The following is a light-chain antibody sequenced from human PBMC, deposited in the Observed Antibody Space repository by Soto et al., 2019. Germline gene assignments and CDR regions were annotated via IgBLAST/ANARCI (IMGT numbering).Light chain of an antibody. CDR2: GNK. J-gene: IGLJ2*01. Sequence: QSVLTQPPSVSGAPGQRVTISCTGSSSNIGAGFDVHWYQQLPGTAPKLLMYGNKNRPSGVPDRFSGSKSGAAASLSITGLRAEDETDYYCQSYDDSLSGPVFGGGTQLTVL. CDR3: QSYDDSLSGPV. V-gene: IGLV1-40*01. CDR1: SSNIGAGFD.